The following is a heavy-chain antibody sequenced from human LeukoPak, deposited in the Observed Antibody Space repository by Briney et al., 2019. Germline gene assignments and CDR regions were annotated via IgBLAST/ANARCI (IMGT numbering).Heavy chain of an antibody. CDR3: AKSFDYYGSGKYYYYMDV. CDR1: GFTFSSYA. J-gene: IGHJ6*03. D-gene: IGHD3-10*01. CDR2: ISGSGGST. Sequence: GGSLRLSCAASGFTFSSYAMSWVRQAPGKGLEWVSAISGSGGSTYYADSVKGRFTISRDNSKNTLYLQMNSLRAEDTAVYYCAKSFDYYGSGKYYYYMDVRGKGTTVTVSS. V-gene: IGHV3-23*01.